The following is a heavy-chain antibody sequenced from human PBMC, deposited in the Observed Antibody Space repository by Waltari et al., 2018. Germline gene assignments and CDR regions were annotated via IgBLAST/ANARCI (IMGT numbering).Heavy chain of an antibody. Sequence: QVTLRESGPALVKPTQTLTLTCTFSGFSLSTSGMCVSWIRQPPGKALEWLARIDWDDDKYYSTSLKTRLTISKDTSKNQVVLTMTNMDPVDTATDYCARSPYYYDSSGYFPGGDYWGQGTLVTVSS. D-gene: IGHD3-22*01. J-gene: IGHJ4*02. CDR1: GFSLSTSGMC. CDR3: ARSPYYYDSSGYFPGGDY. V-gene: IGHV2-70*15. CDR2: IDWDDDK.